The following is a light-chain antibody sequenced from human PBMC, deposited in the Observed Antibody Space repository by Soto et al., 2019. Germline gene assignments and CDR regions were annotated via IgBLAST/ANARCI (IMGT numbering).Light chain of an antibody. CDR3: SSYTSSSTLYV. CDR1: SSDVGGYNY. CDR2: EVS. Sequence: QSVLTQPASVSGAPGQSSTISCTGTSSDVGGYNYASWYQQHPGKAPKLMIYEVSNRPSGVSNRFSGSKSGNTASLTISGLQAEDEADYYCSSYTSSSTLYVFGTGTKVTVL. V-gene: IGLV2-14*01. J-gene: IGLJ1*01.